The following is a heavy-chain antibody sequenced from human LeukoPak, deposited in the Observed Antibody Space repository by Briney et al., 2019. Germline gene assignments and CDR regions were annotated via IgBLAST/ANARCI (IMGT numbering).Heavy chain of an antibody. J-gene: IGHJ5*02. V-gene: IGHV3-23*01. CDR2: ITGGHYPT. D-gene: IGHD4-17*01. CDR1: GFIFSSFA. Sequence: GGSLRLSCAASGFIFSSFAMTWGRQAPGGGLEGVSSITGGHYPTYTTDSVKGRFTISRDNSKNTLYLKMNSLRADDTAVYSCTKDPNGDYVGAFEPWGQGTLVTVSS. CDR3: TKDPNGDYVGAFEP.